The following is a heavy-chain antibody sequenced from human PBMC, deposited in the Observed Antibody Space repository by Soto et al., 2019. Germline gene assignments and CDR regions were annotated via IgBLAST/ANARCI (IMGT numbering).Heavy chain of an antibody. CDR2: ISSGSSTI. CDR3: ARDLTMVRGVIGYFDY. Sequence: GGSLRLSCAASGFTFSSYSMNWVRQAPGKGLEWVSYISSGSSTIYYADSVKGRFTISRDNAKNSLYLQMNSLRDEDTAVYYCARDLTMVRGVIGYFDYWGQGTLVTVSS. CDR1: GFTFSSYS. D-gene: IGHD3-10*01. J-gene: IGHJ4*02. V-gene: IGHV3-48*02.